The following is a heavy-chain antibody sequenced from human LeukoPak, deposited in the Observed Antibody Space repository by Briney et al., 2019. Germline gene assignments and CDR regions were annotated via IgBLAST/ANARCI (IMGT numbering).Heavy chain of an antibody. V-gene: IGHV4-34*01. CDR2: INHSGST. CDR3: ARSPSHRYCSGGSCYLDY. D-gene: IGHD2-15*01. J-gene: IGHJ4*02. CDR1: GGSFSGYY. Sequence: SETLSLTCAFYGGSFSGYYWSWIRQPPGKGLEWIGEINHSGSTNYNPSLKSRGTISVDTSKNQFSLKLSSVTAADTAVYYCARSPSHRYCSGGSCYLDYWGQGTLVTVSS.